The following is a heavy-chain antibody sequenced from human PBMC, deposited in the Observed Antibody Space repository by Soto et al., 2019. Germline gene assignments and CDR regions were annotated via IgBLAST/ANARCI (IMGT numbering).Heavy chain of an antibody. CDR1: GGTFSSYA. J-gene: IGHJ5*02. V-gene: IGHV1-69*06. Sequence: SVKVSCKASGGTFSSYAISWVRQAPGQGLEWMGGIIPIFGTANYAQKFQGRVTITADKSTSTAYMELSSLRSEDTAVYYCARSSGGVFGIIIEGTNWFAPWGQGTLVTVSS. D-gene: IGHD3-16*01. CDR2: IIPIFGTA. CDR3: ARSSGGVFGIIIEGTNWFAP.